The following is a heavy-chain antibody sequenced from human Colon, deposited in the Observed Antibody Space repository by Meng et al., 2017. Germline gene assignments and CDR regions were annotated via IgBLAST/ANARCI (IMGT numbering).Heavy chain of an antibody. D-gene: IGHD2-15*01. J-gene: IGHJ5*01. CDR3: ARWVNTYDAAQFFDS. Sequence: QLQLQEAGPGLVKPSGALSVTSALSGDSISSTNWSNCVRQAPGQGLELIGEIYQTGTTNINPSIKSRVTKSIDTARTAFSLKLNSLTAADTALYYCARWVNTYDAAQFFDSWGQGILVTVSS. CDR2: IYQTGTT. CDR1: GDSISSTNW. V-gene: IGHV4-4*02.